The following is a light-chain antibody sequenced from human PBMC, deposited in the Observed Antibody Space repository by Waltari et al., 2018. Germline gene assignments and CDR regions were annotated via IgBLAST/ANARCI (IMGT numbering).Light chain of an antibody. V-gene: IGKV4-1*01. J-gene: IGKJ1*01. Sequence: DIVMTQSPDSLAVSLGERATINCKSSQRILYSSNNKNYLAWYQQKSRQPPKLLIYWASTRESGVPDRFSGSGSGTDFTLTISSLQAEDVAVYYCQQYYSTPWTFGQGTKVEIK. CDR3: QQYYSTPWT. CDR1: QRILYSSNNKNY. CDR2: WAS.